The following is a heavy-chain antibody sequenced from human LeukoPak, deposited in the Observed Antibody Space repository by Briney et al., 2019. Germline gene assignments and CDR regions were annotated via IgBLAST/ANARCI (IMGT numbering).Heavy chain of an antibody. J-gene: IGHJ6*02. Sequence: GGSLRLSCAASGPIFSNYAMHWVRQAPGKGLEWVAVISYDGSNKYYIDSVKGRFTISRDNAKNSLYLQMSNLRAEDTAVYFCARGGGLDVWGQGATVTVSS. CDR3: ARGGGLDV. CDR1: GPIFSNYA. V-gene: IGHV3-30*04. CDR2: ISYDGSNK. D-gene: IGHD3-16*01.